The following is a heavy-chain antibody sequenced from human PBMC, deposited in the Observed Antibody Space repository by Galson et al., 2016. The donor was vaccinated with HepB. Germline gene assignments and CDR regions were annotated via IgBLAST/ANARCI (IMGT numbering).Heavy chain of an antibody. D-gene: IGHD2-2*01. CDR3: ARAAIVPGARMVFDP. J-gene: IGHJ5*02. CDR1: GASISDSNW. CDR2: IYHTGTS. Sequence: ETLSLTCAVSGASISDSNWWTWVRQVPGKGLEWIGEIYHTGTSNNNPFLSSRFTLSVDKSRNQFSLNLTSVTAADTAVYYCARAAIVPGARMVFDPWGQGTLVTVSS. V-gene: IGHV4-4*02.